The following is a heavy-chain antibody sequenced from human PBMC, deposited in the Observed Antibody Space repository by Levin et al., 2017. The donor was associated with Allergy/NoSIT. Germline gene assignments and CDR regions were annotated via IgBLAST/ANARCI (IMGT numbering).Heavy chain of an antibody. V-gene: IGHV1-69*04. D-gene: IGHD4-11*01. Sequence: SVKVSCKASGGTFSSYAISWVRQAPGQGLEWMGRIIPILGIANYAQKFQGRVTITADKSTSTAYMELSSLRSEDTAVYYCARVMTTVSSRAYYYYDDGMDVWGQGTTVTVSS. J-gene: IGHJ6*02. CDR1: GGTFSSYA. CDR2: IIPILGIA. CDR3: ARVMTTVSSRAYYYYDDGMDV.